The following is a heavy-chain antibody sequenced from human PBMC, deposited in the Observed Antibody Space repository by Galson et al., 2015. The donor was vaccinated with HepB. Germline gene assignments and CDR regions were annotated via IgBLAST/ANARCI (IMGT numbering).Heavy chain of an antibody. Sequence: SLRLSCAASGFSFGTYAMHWIRQAPGRGLEWVSGISEGGDITNYADSVMGRFTISRDNSRNTVDLQMNSLQVEDTAVYYCARALYTRSLDNWGQGTLVTVSS. CDR1: GFSFGTYA. V-gene: IGHV3-23*01. CDR2: ISEGGDIT. D-gene: IGHD2-8*01. CDR3: ARALYTRSLDN. J-gene: IGHJ4*02.